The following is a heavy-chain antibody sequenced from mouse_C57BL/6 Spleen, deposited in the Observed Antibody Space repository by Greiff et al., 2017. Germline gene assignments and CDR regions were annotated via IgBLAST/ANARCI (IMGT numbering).Heavy chain of an antibody. D-gene: IGHD1-1*01. V-gene: IGHV1-55*01. J-gene: IGHJ4*01. CDR3: AGGSFYAMDD. CDR1: GYTFTSYW. CDR2: IYPGSGST. Sequence: QVHVKQPGAELVKPGASVKMSCKASGYTFTSYWITWVKQRPGQGLAWIGDIYPGSGSTNYNEKFKSKATLTVAPSSSTAYMPLSSLTSDDSAVYYCAGGSFYAMDDWGQGTSVTVSS.